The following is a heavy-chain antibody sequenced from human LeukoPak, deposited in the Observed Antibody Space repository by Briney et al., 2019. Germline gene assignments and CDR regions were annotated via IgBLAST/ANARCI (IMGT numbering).Heavy chain of an antibody. V-gene: IGHV3-21*01. D-gene: IGHD3-3*01. Sequence: GGSLRLSCAASGFILSDLDMNWVRQAPGKGLEWVSYLSTSGSYIHYADSVKGRFTISRDDAKNSLYLQLDSLTVEDTAVYFCARGNYDFAYDPWGQGTLVTVSS. CDR3: ARGNYDFAYDP. CDR2: LSTSGSYI. CDR1: GFILSDLD. J-gene: IGHJ5*02.